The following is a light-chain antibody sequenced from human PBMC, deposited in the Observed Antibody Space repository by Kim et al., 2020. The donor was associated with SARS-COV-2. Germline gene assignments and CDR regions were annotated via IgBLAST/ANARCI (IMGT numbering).Light chain of an antibody. Sequence: PGKSARITCGGNNIGSKSVHWYQQKPGQAPVLVIYYDSDRPSGIPERFSGSNSGNTATLTISRVEAGDEADYYCQVWDSSSDHPYVFGTGTKVTVL. V-gene: IGLV3-21*04. CDR2: YDS. CDR1: NIGSKS. J-gene: IGLJ1*01. CDR3: QVWDSSSDHPYV.